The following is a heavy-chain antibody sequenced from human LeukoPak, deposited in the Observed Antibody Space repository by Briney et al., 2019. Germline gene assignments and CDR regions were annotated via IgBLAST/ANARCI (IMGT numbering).Heavy chain of an antibody. D-gene: IGHD6-13*01. CDR3: ARDVEGSWYTFDY. CDR2: ISGSGDNT. J-gene: IGHJ4*02. CDR1: GITFSTYT. Sequence: GGSLRLSCAASGITFSTYTMTWVRQAPGKGLEWVSGISGSGDNTYYADSVKGRFTISRDNAKNSLYLQMNSLRAEDTAVYYCARDVEGSWYTFDYWGQGTLVTVSS. V-gene: IGHV3-23*01.